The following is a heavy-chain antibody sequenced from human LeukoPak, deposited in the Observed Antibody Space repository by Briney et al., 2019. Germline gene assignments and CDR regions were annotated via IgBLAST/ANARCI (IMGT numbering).Heavy chain of an antibody. Sequence: GGSLRLSCAASGFTFSTYTMNWIRQAPGKGLEWVSVIYSGGSTYYADSVKGRFTISRDNSKNTLYLQMNSLRAEDTAVYYCARDLGYDYGDYLPYYYYGMDVWGQGTTVTVSS. D-gene: IGHD4-17*01. V-gene: IGHV3-53*01. CDR1: GFTFSTYT. J-gene: IGHJ6*02. CDR3: ARDLGYDYGDYLPYYYYGMDV. CDR2: IYSGGST.